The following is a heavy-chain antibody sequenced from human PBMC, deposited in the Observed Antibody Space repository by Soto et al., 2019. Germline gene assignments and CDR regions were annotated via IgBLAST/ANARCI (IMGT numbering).Heavy chain of an antibody. Sequence: PSETLSLTCAVYGGSFSGYYWSWIRQPPGKGLEWIGEINHSGSTNYNPSLKSRVTISVDTSKNQFSLKLSSVTAADTAVYYCARGKTIMIFGVVMRGYMDVCGKGNTVTVSS. D-gene: IGHD3-3*01. CDR2: INHSGST. V-gene: IGHV4-34*01. CDR1: GGSFSGYY. J-gene: IGHJ6*03. CDR3: ARGKTIMIFGVVMRGYMDV.